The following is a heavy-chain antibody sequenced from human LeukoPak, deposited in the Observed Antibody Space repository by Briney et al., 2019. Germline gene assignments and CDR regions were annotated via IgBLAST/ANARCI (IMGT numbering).Heavy chain of an antibody. D-gene: IGHD3-10*01. V-gene: IGHV4-59*08. CDR2: ISYSGST. J-gene: IGHJ4*02. CDR3: ARHPELYFFDY. CDR1: GASISSYY. Sequence: PSETLSLTCTVSGASISSYYWSWIRQPPGKGLEWIGYISYSGSTNYNPSLKSRVTISADTSKNQVSLTLSSVTAADTAVYYCARHPELYFFDYWGRGTLVTVSS.